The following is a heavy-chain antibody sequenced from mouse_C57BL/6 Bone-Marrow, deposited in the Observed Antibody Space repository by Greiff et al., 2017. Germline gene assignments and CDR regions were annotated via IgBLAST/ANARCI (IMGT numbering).Heavy chain of an antibody. CDR3: AREDYYYGLDY. Sequence: QVQLKQSGAELVKPGASVKISCKASGYAFSSYWMNWVKQRPGTGLEWIGQIYPGDGDTNYNGKFKGKATLTADKSSSTAYMQLSSLTSEDSAVYFCAREDYYYGLDYWGQGTTLTVSS. J-gene: IGHJ2*01. D-gene: IGHD1-1*01. V-gene: IGHV1-80*01. CDR1: GYAFSSYW. CDR2: IYPGDGDT.